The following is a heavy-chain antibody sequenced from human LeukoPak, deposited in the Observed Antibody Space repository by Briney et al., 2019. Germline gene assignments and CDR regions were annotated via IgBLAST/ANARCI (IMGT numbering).Heavy chain of an antibody. J-gene: IGHJ4*02. CDR1: GGSISGYY. CDR2: IYSSGST. V-gene: IGHV4-59*08. D-gene: IGHD6-6*01. CDR3: ARHRYTSSSSYFDL. Sequence: SETLSLTCTVSGGSISGYYRTWIRQPPGKGLEWIGYIYSSGSTNYNPSLKSRVTISVDTSKNQFSLRLSSVTAADTAVYYCARHRYTSSSSYFDLWGQGTLVTVSS.